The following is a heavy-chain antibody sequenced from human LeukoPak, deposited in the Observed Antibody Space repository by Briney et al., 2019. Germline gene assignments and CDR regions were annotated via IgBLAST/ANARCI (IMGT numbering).Heavy chain of an antibody. CDR1: GFTFGDYA. D-gene: IGHD3-22*01. Sequence: GRSLRLSCTASGFTFGDYAMSWVRQAPGKGLEWVGFIRSKAYGETTEYAASVKGRFTISRDDSKRIVYLQMNSLKTEDTAVYLCTRDGRRLRAFDIWGQGTMVTVSS. CDR2: IRSKAYGETT. CDR3: TRDGRRLRAFDI. V-gene: IGHV3-49*04. J-gene: IGHJ3*02.